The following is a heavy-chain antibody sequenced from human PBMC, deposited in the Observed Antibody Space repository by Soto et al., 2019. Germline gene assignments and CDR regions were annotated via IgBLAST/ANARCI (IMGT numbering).Heavy chain of an antibody. V-gene: IGHV3-30-3*01. Sequence: QVQLVESGGGVVQPGRSLRLSCAASGFTFSSYAMHWVRQAPGKGLEWVAVISYDGSNKNYADSVKGRFTISRDKSKNTLYLQMNSLRVEDTAVYDCAKVGDCGSSWYNWFDPWGQGTLVTVSS. CDR3: AKVGDCGSSWYNWFDP. J-gene: IGHJ5*02. CDR1: GFTFSSYA. D-gene: IGHD6-13*01. CDR2: ISYDGSNK.